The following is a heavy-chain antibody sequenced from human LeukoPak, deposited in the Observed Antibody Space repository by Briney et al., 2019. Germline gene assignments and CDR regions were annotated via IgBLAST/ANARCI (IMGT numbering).Heavy chain of an antibody. Sequence: SETLSLTCAVYGGSFSGYYWSWIRQPPGKGLEWIGYIYYSGSTNYNPSLKSRVTISVDTSKNQFSLKLSSVTAADTAVYYCARSDSDYYDSSGYGVFDYWGQGTLVTVSS. D-gene: IGHD3-22*01. CDR2: IYYSGST. J-gene: IGHJ4*02. CDR1: GGSFSGYY. CDR3: ARSDSDYYDSSGYGVFDY. V-gene: IGHV4-59*01.